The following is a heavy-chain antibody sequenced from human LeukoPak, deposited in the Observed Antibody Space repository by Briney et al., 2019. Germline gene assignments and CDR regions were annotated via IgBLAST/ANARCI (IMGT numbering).Heavy chain of an antibody. Sequence: GASVTVSCKASGGTFSSYAISWVRQAPGQGLEWMGGIIPIFGTANYAQKFQGRVTITTDESTSTAYMELSSLRSEDTAVYYCARSGSESSTGSGFDPWGQGTLVTVSS. CDR2: IIPIFGTA. CDR1: GGTFSSYA. CDR3: ARSGSESSTGSGFDP. D-gene: IGHD2-2*01. V-gene: IGHV1-69*05. J-gene: IGHJ5*02.